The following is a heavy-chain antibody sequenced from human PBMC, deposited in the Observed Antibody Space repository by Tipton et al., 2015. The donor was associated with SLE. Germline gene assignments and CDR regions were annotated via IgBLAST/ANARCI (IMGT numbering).Heavy chain of an antibody. J-gene: IGHJ6*03. Sequence: QSGAEVKKPGASVKVSCKASGYTFTSYGISWVRQAPGQGLEWMGWISAYNGNTNYAQKLQGRVTMTTDTSTSTAYMELRSLRSDDTAVYYCAREGCTNDFCSVDGTYMGVWGKGTTVIVSS. D-gene: IGHD3/OR15-3a*01. CDR1: GYTFTSYG. CDR3: AREGCTNDFCSVDGTYMGV. CDR2: ISAYNGNT. V-gene: IGHV1-18*01.